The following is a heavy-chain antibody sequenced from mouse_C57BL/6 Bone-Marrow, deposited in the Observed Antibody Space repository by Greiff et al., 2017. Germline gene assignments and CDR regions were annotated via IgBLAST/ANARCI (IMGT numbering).Heavy chain of an antibody. D-gene: IGHD2-5*01. CDR1: GYTFTDYN. Sequence: EVQLKQSGPELVKPGASVKMSCKASGYTFTDYNMHWVKQSHGKSLEWIGYINPNNGGTSYNQKFKGKATLTVNKSSSTAYMELLSLTSEDSAVYYCARHGAYYSNPRAMDYWGQGTSVTVSS. CDR3: ARHGAYYSNPRAMDY. V-gene: IGHV1-22*01. CDR2: INPNNGGT. J-gene: IGHJ4*01.